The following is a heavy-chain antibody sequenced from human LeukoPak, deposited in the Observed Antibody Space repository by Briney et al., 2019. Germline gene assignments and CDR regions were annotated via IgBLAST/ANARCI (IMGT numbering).Heavy chain of an antibody. J-gene: IGHJ4*02. CDR1: GASIRSYY. CDR2: TISTVST. CDR3: ARERVDIMTTTRYYSDF. Sequence: PSETLSLTCSVSGASIRSYYWNWVRQPAGKGLEWIGRTISTVSTYYKPSLKSRVTMSLDTSKNQFSLRLTSVTAADAAVYYCARERVDIMTTTRYYSDFWGQGILVTVSS. V-gene: IGHV4-4*07. D-gene: IGHD5-12*01.